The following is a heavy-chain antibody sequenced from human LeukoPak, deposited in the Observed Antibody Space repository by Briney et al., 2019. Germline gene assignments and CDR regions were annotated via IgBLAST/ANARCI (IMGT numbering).Heavy chain of an antibody. CDR2: ISNGY. V-gene: IGHV3-23*05. Sequence: GGSLRLSCVASGFVFSSHAMSWVRQAPGKGLEWVSAISNGYYYADSVKGRFTISRDNSKNTVYLQMSSLRAEDTAVYFCVREAGYCTAASCSKTNWFASWGQGTLVTVSS. D-gene: IGHD2-8*02. CDR3: VREAGYCTAASCSKTNWFAS. J-gene: IGHJ5*01. CDR1: GFVFSSHA.